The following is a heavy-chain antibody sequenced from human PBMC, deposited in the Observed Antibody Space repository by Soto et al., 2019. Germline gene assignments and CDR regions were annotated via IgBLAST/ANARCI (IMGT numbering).Heavy chain of an antibody. CDR3: ARGTVTSGRWFGP. CDR2: ISTFNGNT. V-gene: IGHV1-18*04. J-gene: IGHJ5*02. CDR1: ASTFTGYT. D-gene: IGHD4-17*01. Sequence: QVHLVQSGTEVKEPGASVKVSCKASASTFTGYTINWVRQAPGQGLEWMGWISTFNGNTKYAGNSEGTVTMTTNTSTPTAYMELTSLTFDDTAVYFCARGTVTSGRWFGPWGQGTLVSVSS.